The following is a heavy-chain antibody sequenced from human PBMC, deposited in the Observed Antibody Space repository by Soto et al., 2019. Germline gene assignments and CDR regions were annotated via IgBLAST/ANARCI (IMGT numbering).Heavy chain of an antibody. CDR2: IYYSGST. D-gene: IGHD2-8*01. Sequence: SETLSLTCTVSGGSISSYYWSWIRQPPGKGLEWIGYIYYSGSTNYNPSLKSRVTISVDTSKNQFSLKLSSVTAADTAVYYCARVGLDSMGYYYYGMDVWGQGTTVTVSS. CDR3: ARVGLDSMGYYYYGMDV. J-gene: IGHJ6*02. CDR1: GGSISSYY. V-gene: IGHV4-59*01.